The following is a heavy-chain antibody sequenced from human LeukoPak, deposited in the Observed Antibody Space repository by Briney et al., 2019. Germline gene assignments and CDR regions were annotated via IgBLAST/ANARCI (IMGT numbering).Heavy chain of an antibody. J-gene: IGHJ3*02. V-gene: IGHV4-61*09. CDR2: IYTSGTT. Sequence: PSQTLSLTCTVSGGSINSGSYYWSWIRQPAGKGLEWIGHIYTSGTTNYNPSLKSRVTISVDTSKNQFSLKLSSVTAADTAVYYCARDRDGSGWYLGIWGQGTMVTVSS. CDR1: GGSINSGSYY. D-gene: IGHD6-19*01. CDR3: ARDRDGSGWYLGI.